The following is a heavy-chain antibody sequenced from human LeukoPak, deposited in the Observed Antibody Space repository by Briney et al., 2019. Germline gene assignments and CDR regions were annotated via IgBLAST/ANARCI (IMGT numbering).Heavy chain of an antibody. CDR2: IYYSGGT. CDR3: ARDIRYSYGQSYGMDV. J-gene: IGHJ6*02. Sequence: PSETLSLTCTVSGGSISSGGYYWSWIRQHPGKGLEWIGYIYYSGGTYYNPSLKSRVTISVDTSKNQFSLKLSSVTAADTAVYYCARDIRYSYGQSYGMDVWGQGTTVTVSS. V-gene: IGHV4-31*03. CDR1: GGSISSGGYY. D-gene: IGHD5-18*01.